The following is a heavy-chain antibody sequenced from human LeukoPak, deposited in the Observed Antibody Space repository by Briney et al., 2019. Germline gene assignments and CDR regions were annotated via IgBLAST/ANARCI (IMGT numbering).Heavy chain of an antibody. CDR2: ISSSGSTI. CDR1: GFTFSDYY. D-gene: IGHD3-10*01. CDR3: ARDQNHYGSGSYYYYYGMDV. J-gene: IGHJ6*02. Sequence: GGSLRLSCAASGFTFSDYYMSWIRQAPGKGLEWVSYISSSGSTIYYADSVKGRFTISRDNAKNSLYLQMNSLRAEDTAVYYCARDQNHYGSGSYYYYYGMDVWGQGTTVTVSS. V-gene: IGHV3-11*01.